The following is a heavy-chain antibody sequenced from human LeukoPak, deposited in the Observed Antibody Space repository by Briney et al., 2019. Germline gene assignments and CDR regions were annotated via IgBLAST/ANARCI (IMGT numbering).Heavy chain of an antibody. Sequence: PGRSLRLSCAASGFIFSSYGMHWVRQAPGKGLVWVSRINSDGSSTSYADSVKGRFTLSRDNAKNTLSLQMNSLRAEDTAVYYCARDPIVGSGWYNNWFDPWGQGTLVTVSS. D-gene: IGHD6-19*01. V-gene: IGHV3-74*01. CDR1: GFIFSSYG. CDR3: ARDPIVGSGWYNNWFDP. J-gene: IGHJ5*02. CDR2: INSDGSST.